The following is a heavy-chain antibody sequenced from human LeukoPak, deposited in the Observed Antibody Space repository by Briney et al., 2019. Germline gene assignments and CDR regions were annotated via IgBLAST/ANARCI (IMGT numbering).Heavy chain of an antibody. D-gene: IGHD6-13*01. CDR1: GFTFSSYS. CDR2: ISSSSSYI. CDR3: AREGGAGPFEY. J-gene: IGHJ4*02. Sequence: PGGSLRLSCAASGFTFSSYSMNWVRQAPGKGLEGVSSISSSSSYIYYADSVKGRFTISRDNAKNSLYLQVNSLGAEDTAVYYCAREGGAGPFEYWGQGTLVTVSS. V-gene: IGHV3-21*01.